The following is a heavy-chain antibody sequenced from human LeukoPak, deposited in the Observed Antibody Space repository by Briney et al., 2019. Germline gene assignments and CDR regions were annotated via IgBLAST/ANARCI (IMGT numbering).Heavy chain of an antibody. D-gene: IGHD2-8*01. V-gene: IGHV4-34*01. CDR1: GGSFSGYY. CDR3: ARTIMVYAILGWFDP. CDR2: INHSGST. J-gene: IGHJ5*02. Sequence: PSETLSLTCAVYGGSFSGYYWSWIRQPPGKGLEWIGEINHSGSTNYNPSLKSRVTISVDTSKNQFSLKLSSVTAADTAVYYCARTIMVYAILGWFDPWGQGTLATVSS.